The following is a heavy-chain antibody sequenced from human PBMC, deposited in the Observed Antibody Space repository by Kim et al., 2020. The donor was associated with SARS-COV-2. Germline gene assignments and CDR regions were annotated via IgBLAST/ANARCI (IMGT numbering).Heavy chain of an antibody. CDR3: AKMKGQQCTNYGMDV. CDR2: IIGRGDNT. J-gene: IGHJ6*02. Sequence: GGSLRLSCVASGFNFGAFAMSWVRQAPGKGLEWVSGIIGRGDNTFNADSVKGRFTISRDNSKNTLYLHLNSLRAEDTAIYYYAKMKGQQCTNYGMDVWGQGTTVSVSS. CDR1: GFNFGAFA. V-gene: IGHV3-23*01. D-gene: IGHD6-13*01.